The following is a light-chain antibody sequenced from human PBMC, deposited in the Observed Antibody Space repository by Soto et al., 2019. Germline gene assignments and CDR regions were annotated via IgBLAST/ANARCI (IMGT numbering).Light chain of an antibody. CDR2: WAS. J-gene: IGKJ3*01. Sequence: DLVLTQSADSVAVSLGERATINCKSSQSVFSNSNNKNYLAWYQQKPGQPPKLLIYWASTRGSGVPDRFSGSGSGTDFTLTISNLQAEDVAVYYCKQYYTSFSFRFGPRAKVDI. CDR1: QSVFSNSNNKNY. CDR3: KQYYTSFSFR. V-gene: IGKV4-1*01.